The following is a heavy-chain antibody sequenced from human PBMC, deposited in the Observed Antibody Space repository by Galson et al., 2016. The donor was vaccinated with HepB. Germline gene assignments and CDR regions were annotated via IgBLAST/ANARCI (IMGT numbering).Heavy chain of an antibody. D-gene: IGHD3-9*01. CDR1: GDSFITYA. J-gene: IGHJ6*02. CDR3: ARAREPYIDVLTDSFYYGLDV. CDR2: IVPILGKA. V-gene: IGHV1-69*04. Sequence: SVKVSCKASGDSFITYAIGWVRLAPGQGLEWMGSIVPILGKAKYAQTFQDRVTITADRSTGAAYMELSGLRSEDTAAYYCARAREPYIDVLTDSFYYGLDVWGHGTTVIVS.